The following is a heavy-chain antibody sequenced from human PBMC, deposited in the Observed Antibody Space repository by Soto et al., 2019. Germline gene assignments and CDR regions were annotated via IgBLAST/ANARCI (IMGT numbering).Heavy chain of an antibody. Sequence: QVQLVQSGAEVKKPGASVKVSCKASGYTFTSYGISWVRQAPGQGLEWMGWISAYNGNTNYAQKPQGRVTMTTDTSTSTAYMELRSLRSDDTAVYYCARGLGYYDILTGYSYYYGMDVWGQGTTVTVSS. V-gene: IGHV1-18*01. J-gene: IGHJ6*02. D-gene: IGHD3-9*01. CDR2: ISAYNGNT. CDR1: GYTFTSYG. CDR3: ARGLGYYDILTGYSYYYGMDV.